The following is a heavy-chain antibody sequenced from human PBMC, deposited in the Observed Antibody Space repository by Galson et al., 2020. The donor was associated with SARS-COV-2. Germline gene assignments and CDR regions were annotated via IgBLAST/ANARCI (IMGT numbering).Heavy chain of an antibody. J-gene: IGHJ4*02. V-gene: IGHV4-39*07. CDR3: VEGLREPPYFDY. D-gene: IGHD1-26*01. Sequence: SQTLSLTCTVSGGSISSSSYYWGWIRQPPGKGLERIGSIYYSGSTYYNPSLKSRVTISVDTSKNQFSLKLSSVTAADTAVYYCVEGLREPPYFDYWGQGTLVTVSS. CDR2: IYYSGST. CDR1: GGSISSSSYY.